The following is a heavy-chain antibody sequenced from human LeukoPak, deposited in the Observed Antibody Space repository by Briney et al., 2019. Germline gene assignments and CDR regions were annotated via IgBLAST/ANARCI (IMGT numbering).Heavy chain of an antibody. Sequence: SQTLSLTCTVSGGSISSGSYYWSWIRQPAGKVLEWIGRIYTSGSTTYNPSLKSRVTISLDTSKNQFSLRLNSVTAADTAVYYCARDRDGYNFRFDYWGQGTLVTVSS. CDR3: ARDRDGYNFRFDY. V-gene: IGHV4-61*02. J-gene: IGHJ4*02. D-gene: IGHD5-24*01. CDR1: GGSISSGSYY. CDR2: IYTSGST.